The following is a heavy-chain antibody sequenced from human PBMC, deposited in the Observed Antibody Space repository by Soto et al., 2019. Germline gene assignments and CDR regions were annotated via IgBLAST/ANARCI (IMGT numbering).Heavy chain of an antibody. V-gene: IGHV1-18*01. D-gene: IGHD3-22*01. CDR3: ARDDYYDSSGYSGPGY. CDR1: GYTFTSYG. J-gene: IGHJ4*02. CDR2: ISAYNGNT. Sequence: SVKVSCKASGYTFTSYGISWVRQAPGQGLEWMGWISAYNGNTNYAQKLQGRVTMTTDTFTSTAYMELRSLRSDDTAVYYCARDDYYDSSGYSGPGYWGQGTLVTVSS.